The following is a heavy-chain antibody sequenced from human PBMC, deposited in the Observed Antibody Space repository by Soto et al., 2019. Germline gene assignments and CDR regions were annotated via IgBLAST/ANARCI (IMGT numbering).Heavy chain of an antibody. CDR2: IYYSGST. V-gene: IGHV4-59*01. J-gene: IGHJ6*02. CDR1: GRSISSYY. Sequence: SETLSLTCTVSGRSISSYYWSWIRQPPGKGLEWIGYIYYSGSTNYNPSLKSRVTISVDTSKNQFSLKLSSVTAADTAVYYCARVKRELELPADYYYYGMDVWGQGTTVTVSS. CDR3: ARVKRELELPADYYYYGMDV. D-gene: IGHD1-7*01.